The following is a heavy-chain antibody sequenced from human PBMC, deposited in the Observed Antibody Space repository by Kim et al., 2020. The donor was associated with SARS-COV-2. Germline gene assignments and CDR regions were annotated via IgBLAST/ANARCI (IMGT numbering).Heavy chain of an antibody. CDR1: GASVSSSSYY. D-gene: IGHD6-19*01. CDR2: IYYSGST. J-gene: IGHJ4*02. V-gene: IGHV4-39*01. Sequence: SETLSLTCTVSGASVSSSSYYWGWIRQPLGKGLEWIGSIYYSGSTYYNPSLKSRVSISVDTSKNQFSLKLSSVTAADTAVFYCARLGIAVAPGYWGQGTLVTVSS. CDR3: ARLGIAVAPGY.